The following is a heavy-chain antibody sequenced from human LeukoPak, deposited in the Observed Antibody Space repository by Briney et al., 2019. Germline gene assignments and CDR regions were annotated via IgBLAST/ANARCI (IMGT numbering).Heavy chain of an antibody. V-gene: IGHV3-64*01. Sequence: GGSLRLSCAASGFTFSSYAVHWVRQAPGKGLEYVSAISSSGGSTYYASSVKGRFTISRDNSKNTLYLQMGSLRAEDMAVYYCARDVYGGNSGGYFQHWGQGTLVTVSS. D-gene: IGHD4-23*01. CDR3: ARDVYGGNSGGYFQH. J-gene: IGHJ1*01. CDR2: ISSSGGST. CDR1: GFTFSSYA.